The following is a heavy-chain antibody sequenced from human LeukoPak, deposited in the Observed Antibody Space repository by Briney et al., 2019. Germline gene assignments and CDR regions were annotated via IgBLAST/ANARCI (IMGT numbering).Heavy chain of an antibody. CDR1: GFTFSSYG. J-gene: IGHJ4*02. V-gene: IGHV3-30*03. CDR2: ISYDGSNK. CDR3: ARATHPTYYDSSGYYQDY. Sequence: GGSLRLSCAASGFTFSSYGMHWVRQAPGKGLEWVAVISYDGSNKYYADSVKGRFTISRDNSKNTLYLQMNSLRAEDTAVYYCARATHPTYYDSSGYYQDYWGQGTLVTVSS. D-gene: IGHD3-22*01.